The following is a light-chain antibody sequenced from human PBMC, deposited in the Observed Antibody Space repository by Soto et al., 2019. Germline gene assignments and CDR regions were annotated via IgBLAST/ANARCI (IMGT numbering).Light chain of an antibody. J-gene: IGKJ1*01. Sequence: DIQMTQSPSSLSTSVGDRVTITCRASQAISIYLAWYQQKPGKVPKLLIYAASTLPSGDPSRFSGSGSGTDLTLTISSLQPEDVATYYCQKYSGAPPTFGQGTKVEIK. CDR2: AAS. V-gene: IGKV1-27*01. CDR1: QAISIY. CDR3: QKYSGAPPT.